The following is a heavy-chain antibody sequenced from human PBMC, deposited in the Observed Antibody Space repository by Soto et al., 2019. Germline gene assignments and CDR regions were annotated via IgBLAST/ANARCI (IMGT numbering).Heavy chain of an antibody. D-gene: IGHD2-15*01. CDR1: GGSFSGYY. Sequence: QVQLQQWGAGLLKPSETLSLTCAVYGGSFSGYYWSWIRQPPGKGLEGIGEINHSGSTNYNPSLKSRVTISVDTSKNQFSLKLSSVTAADTAVYYCARVSSDCSGGSCYLSDYWGQGTLVTVSS. V-gene: IGHV4-34*01. CDR2: INHSGST. CDR3: ARVSSDCSGGSCYLSDY. J-gene: IGHJ4*02.